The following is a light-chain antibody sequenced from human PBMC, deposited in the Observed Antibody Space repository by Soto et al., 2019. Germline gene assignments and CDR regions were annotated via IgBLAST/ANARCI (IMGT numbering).Light chain of an antibody. V-gene: IGKV3-15*01. CDR3: QQYNDWTPLT. CDR2: GAS. J-gene: IGKJ4*01. Sequence: IVMTQSLFTLSVSPGDRATISCSASQSVRTNLAWYQLTPGQAPRLLIYGASTRATGVPARFSGTGSGTDFTLTISSRQSDDFGVYYCQQYNDWTPLTFGGGTKVDIK. CDR1: QSVRTN.